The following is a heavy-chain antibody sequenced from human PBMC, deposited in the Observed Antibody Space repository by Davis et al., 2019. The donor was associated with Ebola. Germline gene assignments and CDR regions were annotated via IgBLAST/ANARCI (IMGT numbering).Heavy chain of an antibody. CDR2: ISSSSSYT. CDR3: ARLYSSSWYETVGAFDI. D-gene: IGHD6-13*01. Sequence: PGGSLRLSCAASGFTFSDYYMSWIRQAPGKGLEWVSYISSSSSYTNYADSVKGRFTISRDNAKNSLYLQMNSLRAEDTAVYYCARLYSSSWYETVGAFDIWGQGTMVTVSS. J-gene: IGHJ3*02. V-gene: IGHV3-11*06. CDR1: GFTFSDYY.